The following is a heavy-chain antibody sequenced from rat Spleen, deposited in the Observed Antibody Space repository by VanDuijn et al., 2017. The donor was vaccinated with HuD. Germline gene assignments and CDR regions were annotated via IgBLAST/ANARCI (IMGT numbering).Heavy chain of an antibody. D-gene: IGHD1-6*01. CDR1: GYSITSNY. CDR3: TRGLSMSSTNYYYAPFAY. V-gene: IGHV3-1*01. Sequence: EVQFQESGPGLVKPSQSLSLTCSVTGYSITSNYWGWIRKFPGNKMEWMGYIDYSGRTSYNPSLKSRISITRDTSKNQFFLQLNSVTTEDTATYYCTRGLSMSSTNYYYAPFAYWGQGTLVTVSS. CDR2: IDYSGRT. J-gene: IGHJ3*01.